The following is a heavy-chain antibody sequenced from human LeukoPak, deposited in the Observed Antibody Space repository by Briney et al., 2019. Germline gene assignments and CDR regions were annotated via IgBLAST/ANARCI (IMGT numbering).Heavy chain of an antibody. J-gene: IGHJ3*02. D-gene: IGHD3-10*01. CDR1: GFTVSSNY. Sequence: GGSLRLSCAASGFTVSSNYMSWVRQAPGKGLEWVSVIYSGGSTYYADSVKGRFTISRDNSKNTLYLQMNSLRAEDTAVYYCASNPGTDAFDIWGQGTMVTVSS. CDR3: ASNPGTDAFDI. CDR2: IYSGGST. V-gene: IGHV3-66*01.